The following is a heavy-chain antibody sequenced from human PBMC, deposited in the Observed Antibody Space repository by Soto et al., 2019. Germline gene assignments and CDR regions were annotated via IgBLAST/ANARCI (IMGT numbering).Heavy chain of an antibody. J-gene: IGHJ3*02. CDR2: MNPKSGGA. Sequence: ASVKVSCKTSGYTFTDYYTHWVRQAPEQGLEWMGWMNPKSGGAYFAQKFQGRVTLTRDTSIGTAYIEVNSLTSDDTAVYFCTRENIENSDGLYDAFDIWGQGTTVTGS. CDR1: GYTFTDYY. V-gene: IGHV1-2*02. D-gene: IGHD5-18*01. CDR3: TRENIENSDGLYDAFDI.